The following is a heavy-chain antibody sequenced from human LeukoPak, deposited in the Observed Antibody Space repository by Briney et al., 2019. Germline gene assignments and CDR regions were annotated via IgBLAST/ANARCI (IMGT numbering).Heavy chain of an antibody. J-gene: IGHJ4*02. CDR1: GFSVSSSY. D-gene: IGHD1-26*01. CDR3: ARDHLPVATQYYFDY. CDR2: FYRGDST. V-gene: IGHV3-53*01. Sequence: PGGSLRLSCAASGFSVSSSYMYWVRQAPGKGLEWVSFFYRGDSTYYAESVRGRFTISRDNSKNTLYLQMNSLRAEDTAVYYCARDHLPVATQYYFDYWGQGTLVTVSS.